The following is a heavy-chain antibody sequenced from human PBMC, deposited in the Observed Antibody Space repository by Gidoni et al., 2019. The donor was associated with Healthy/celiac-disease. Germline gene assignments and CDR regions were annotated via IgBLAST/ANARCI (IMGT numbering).Heavy chain of an antibody. Sequence: QGQLVESGGGVVQPGRALRLSWAASGFTLSSYGMHWVRQAPGKGLGGVAVLWYAGSNKYYADSVKGRFTISRDNSKNTLYLQMNSLRAEDTAVYYCARGPYSSGWPSQELYYYYYGMDVWGQGTTVTVSS. CDR3: ARGPYSSGWPSQELYYYYYGMDV. D-gene: IGHD6-19*01. V-gene: IGHV3-33*01. CDR2: LWYAGSNK. CDR1: GFTLSSYG. J-gene: IGHJ6*02.